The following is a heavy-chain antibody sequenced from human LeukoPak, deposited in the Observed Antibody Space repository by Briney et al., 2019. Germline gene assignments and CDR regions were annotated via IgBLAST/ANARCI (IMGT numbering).Heavy chain of an antibody. CDR1: GGSISSYY. D-gene: IGHD3-3*01. Sequence: SETLSLTCTVSGGSISSYYWSWIRQPPGRGLEWIGYIYYSGSTNYNPSLKSRVTISVDTSKNQFSLKLSSVTAADTAAYYCARARGPDYDFSSLRGAFDIWGQGTMVTVSS. V-gene: IGHV4-59*01. J-gene: IGHJ3*02. CDR3: ARARGPDYDFSSLRGAFDI. CDR2: IYYSGST.